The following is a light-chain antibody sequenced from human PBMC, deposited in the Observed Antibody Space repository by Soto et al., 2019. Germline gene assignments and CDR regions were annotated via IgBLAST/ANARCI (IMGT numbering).Light chain of an antibody. CDR1: SSNIGNNA. Sequence: QSVLTQPPSVSDAPRQRVTISCSGSSSNIGNNAVNWYQQLPGKATKLLIYYDDLLPSGVSDRFSGSKSGTSASLAISGLQSEDEADYYCAAWDDSLNGVVFGGGTKLTVL. CDR2: YDD. CDR3: AAWDDSLNGVV. J-gene: IGLJ2*01. V-gene: IGLV1-36*01.